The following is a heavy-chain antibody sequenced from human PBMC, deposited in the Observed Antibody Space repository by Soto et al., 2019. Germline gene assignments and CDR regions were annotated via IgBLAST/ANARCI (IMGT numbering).Heavy chain of an antibody. Sequence: EVQLVESGGDLVQPGGSLRLSCVASEFSISPYWMSWVRQAPGKGREWVANIKEDGSAARYVDSARDRFLISRDNTKNSLYLQRTNLRAEDSPIYYCVREGDVCGGPDCLRPFNPGGRGTRVPVPS. V-gene: IGHV3-7*03. D-gene: IGHD5-12*01. J-gene: IGHJ5*02. CDR1: EFSISPYW. CDR3: VREGDVCGGPDCLRPFNP. CDR2: IKEDGSAA.